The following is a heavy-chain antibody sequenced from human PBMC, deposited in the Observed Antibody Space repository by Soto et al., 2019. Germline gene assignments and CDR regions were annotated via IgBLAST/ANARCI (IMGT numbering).Heavy chain of an antibody. D-gene: IGHD4-4*01. CDR1: GFIFSDYA. CDR2: ISGSGGSNT. Sequence: HPGGSLRLSCAASGFIFSDYAMSWVRQAPGKGLEWVSVISGSGGSNTYYADSVKGRFNISRDNSKNTLYLQVSSLRAEDTAVYYCAKYLQFWLPGGDYYGLDVWGQGTTVTVSS. CDR3: AKYLQFWLPGGDYYGLDV. J-gene: IGHJ6*02. V-gene: IGHV3-23*01.